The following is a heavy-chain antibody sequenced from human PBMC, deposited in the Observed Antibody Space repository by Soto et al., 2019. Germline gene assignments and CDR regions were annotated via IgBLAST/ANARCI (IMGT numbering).Heavy chain of an antibody. CDR1: GGSFSGYY. V-gene: IGHV4-34*01. CDR3: ARGDQQRTFDY. D-gene: IGHD6-13*01. CDR2: INHSGST. J-gene: IGHJ4*02. Sequence: KTSETLSLTCAVYGGSFSGYYWSWIRQPPGKGLEWIGEINHSGSTNYNPSLKSRVTISVDTSKNQFSLKLSSVTAADTAVYYCARGDQQRTFDYWGQGTLVTVSS.